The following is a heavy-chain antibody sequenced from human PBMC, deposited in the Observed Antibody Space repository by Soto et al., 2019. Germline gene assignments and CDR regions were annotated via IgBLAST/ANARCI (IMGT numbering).Heavy chain of an antibody. CDR2: ISGRSDVI. Sequence: QVHLVESGGGLVKPGGSLRLSCAASGFSISDFYMSWVRQIPGKGLEWISYISGRSDVIHYVDSVKGRFTVSRDNVRNSVFLQMDSLRAEDSGIYFCARERAPDIRFDSWGQGTLVTVSS. CDR1: GFSISDFY. J-gene: IGHJ5*01. V-gene: IGHV3-11*01. D-gene: IGHD5-12*01. CDR3: ARERAPDIRFDS.